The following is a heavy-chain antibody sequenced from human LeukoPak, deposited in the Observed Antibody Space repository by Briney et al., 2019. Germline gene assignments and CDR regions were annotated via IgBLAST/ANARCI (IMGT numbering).Heavy chain of an antibody. V-gene: IGHV3-30*18. J-gene: IGHJ4*02. CDR2: ISYDGSNK. CDR3: AKGAMVRGVILSYYFDY. CDR1: GFTFSSYG. D-gene: IGHD3-10*01. Sequence: GGSLRLSCAASGFTFSSYGMHWVRQAPGKGLEREAVISYDGSNKYYADSVKGRFTISRDNSKNTLYLQMNSLRAEDTAVYYCAKGAMVRGVILSYYFDYWGQGTLVTVSS.